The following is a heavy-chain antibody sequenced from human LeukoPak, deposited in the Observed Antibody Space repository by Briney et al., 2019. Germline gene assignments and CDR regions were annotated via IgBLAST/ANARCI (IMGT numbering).Heavy chain of an antibody. CDR1: GFTFSSYA. CDR3: ARIQLGYCSSTSCYNLPGVRFDP. J-gene: IGHJ5*02. Sequence: GSLRLSCAASGFTFSSYAMSWVRQPPGKGLEWIGEINHSGSTNYNPSLKSRVTISVDTSKNQFSLKLSSVTAADTAVYYCARIQLGYCSSTSCYNLPGVRFDPWGQGTLVTVSS. D-gene: IGHD2-2*02. V-gene: IGHV4-34*01. CDR2: INHSGST.